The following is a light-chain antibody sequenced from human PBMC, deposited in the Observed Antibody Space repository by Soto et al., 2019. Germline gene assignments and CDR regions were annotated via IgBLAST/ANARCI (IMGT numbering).Light chain of an antibody. CDR2: GAN. Sequence: EIVMTQSPATLSVSPGERATLSCRASQSVSILLAWYQQKPGQAPRLLIHGANTRATGIQARFSGSGSGTEFTLTIRSLQPDDFATYYCKQYSTYPLTFGGGTKVDIK. CDR1: QSVSIL. V-gene: IGKV3-15*01. CDR3: KQYSTYPLT. J-gene: IGKJ4*01.